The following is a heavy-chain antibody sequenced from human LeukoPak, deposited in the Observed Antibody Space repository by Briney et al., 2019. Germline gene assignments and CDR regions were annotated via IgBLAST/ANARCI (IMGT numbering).Heavy chain of an antibody. V-gene: IGHV3-9*01. J-gene: IGHJ4*02. D-gene: IGHD3-9*01. Sequence: PGGSLRLSCAASGFTFDDYAMHWVRQAPGKGLEWVSGISWNSGSIGYADSVKGRFTISRDNAKNSLYLQMNSLRAEDTALYYYAKESYDILTGSKIAWFVYWGRGTLVTVSS. CDR2: ISWNSGSI. CDR1: GFTFDDYA. CDR3: AKESYDILTGSKIAWFVY.